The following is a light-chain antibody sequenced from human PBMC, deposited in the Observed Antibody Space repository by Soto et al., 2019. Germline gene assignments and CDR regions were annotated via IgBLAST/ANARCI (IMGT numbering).Light chain of an antibody. J-gene: IGKJ1*01. V-gene: IGKV1-5*01. CDR2: DAS. Sequence: DIQMTQSPSTLSASVGDTVTITCRASQRISGWLAWHQQQPGKAPTLLIYDASALKRGVPPRFSGSGSGTEFTLTISILQPDYLATYYFQKYDRFSVTFVQGTKVEIK. CDR1: QRISGW. CDR3: QKYDRFSVT.